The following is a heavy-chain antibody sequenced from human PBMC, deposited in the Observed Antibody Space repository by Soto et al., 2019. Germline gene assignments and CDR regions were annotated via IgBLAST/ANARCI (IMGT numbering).Heavy chain of an antibody. CDR3: ATATTMIVVVIASHAFDI. J-gene: IGHJ3*02. CDR2: FDPEDGET. Sequence: ASVKVSCKVSGYTLTELSMHWGRQASGKRLEWMGGFDPEDGETIYAQKFQGRVTMTEDTSTDTAYMELSSLRSEDTAVYYCATATTMIVVVIASHAFDIWGQGTMVTVSS. D-gene: IGHD3-22*01. CDR1: GYTLTELS. V-gene: IGHV1-24*01.